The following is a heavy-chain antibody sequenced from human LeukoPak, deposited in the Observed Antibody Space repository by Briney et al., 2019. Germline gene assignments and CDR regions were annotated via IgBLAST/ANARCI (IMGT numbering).Heavy chain of an antibody. D-gene: IGHD6-19*01. J-gene: IGHJ4*02. V-gene: IGHV4-34*01. CDR1: GGSFSGYY. CDR2: INHSGST. Sequence: SETLSLTCAAYGGSFSGYYWSWIRQPPGKGLEWVGEINHSGSTNYNASLKSRFTISVDTSKNQFSLKLSSVTAADTAVYYCARDLSTAVAAQGRGDYWGQGTLVTVSS. CDR3: ARDLSTAVAAQGRGDY.